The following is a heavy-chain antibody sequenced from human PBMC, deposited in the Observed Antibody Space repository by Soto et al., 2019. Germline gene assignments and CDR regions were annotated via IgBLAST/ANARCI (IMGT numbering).Heavy chain of an antibody. CDR3: ARVAYYYDSSGYQSLYYFDY. CDR1: GGSVSSGSYY. Sequence: QVQLQESGPGPVKPSETLSLTCTVSGGSVSSGSYYWSWIRQPPGKGLEWIGYIYYSGSTNYNPSLKSRVTISVDTSKNQFSLKLSSVTAADTAVYYCARVAYYYDSSGYQSLYYFDYWGQGTLVTVSS. CDR2: IYYSGST. J-gene: IGHJ4*02. D-gene: IGHD3-22*01. V-gene: IGHV4-61*01.